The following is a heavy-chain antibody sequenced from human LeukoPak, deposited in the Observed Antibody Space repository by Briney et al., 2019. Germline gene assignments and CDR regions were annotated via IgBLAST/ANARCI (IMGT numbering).Heavy chain of an antibody. CDR1: GFTFSNAW. J-gene: IGHJ4*02. CDR3: TTASSYYYESSAYYPVSEN. Sequence: GGSLRLSCAASGFTFSNAWMNWVRQAPGKGLEWVGRIKSKADGGTTDYAAPVKGRCTISRDDSENTLYLQMNSLKTEDTAVYYCTTASSYYYESSAYYPVSENWGQGTLVTVSS. CDR2: IKSKADGGTT. D-gene: IGHD3-22*01. V-gene: IGHV3-15*01.